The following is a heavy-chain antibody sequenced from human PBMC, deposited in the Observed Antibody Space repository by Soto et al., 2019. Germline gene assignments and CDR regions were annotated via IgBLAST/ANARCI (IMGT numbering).Heavy chain of an antibody. J-gene: IGHJ6*02. CDR1: GFIFSDYG. D-gene: IGHD2-21*02. Sequence: QVQLVESGGRVVQPGTSLRLACATSGFIFSDYGIHWVRQAPGKGLEWVAAISFDGGNKFYVDSVKGRFTISRDSSKNSVYLRMDSLEPEDTAVYYCAKDGESCVSSDCYSAYYAMDVWGQGTTVTVSS. CDR3: AKDGESCVSSDCYSAYYAMDV. V-gene: IGHV3-30*18. CDR2: ISFDGGNK.